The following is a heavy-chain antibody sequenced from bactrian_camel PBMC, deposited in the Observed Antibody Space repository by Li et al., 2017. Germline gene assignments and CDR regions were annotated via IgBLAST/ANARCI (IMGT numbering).Heavy chain of an antibody. CDR3: ASGLRLPTRCRYDY. CDR1: GFTVSAGY. V-gene: IGHV3S67*01. Sequence: VQLVESGGGTVQAGGSLRLSCLASGFTVSAGYMAWFRQAPGKEREEVATIRTGVVDSVKGRFAISQDNVQNTLYLQMNSLKAEDTAIYYCASGLRLPTRCRYDYWGQGTQVTVS. D-gene: IGHD2*01. CDR2: IRTG. J-gene: IGHJ4*01.